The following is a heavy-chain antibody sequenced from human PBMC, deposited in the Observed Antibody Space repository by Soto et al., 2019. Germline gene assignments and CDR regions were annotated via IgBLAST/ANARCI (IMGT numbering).Heavy chain of an antibody. D-gene: IGHD2-15*01. J-gene: IGHJ6*02. V-gene: IGHV3-15*01. CDR3: TTDPTAYSSYYYSGMDV. CDR1: GFTFSNAW. CDR2: IKSKTDGGTT. Sequence: EVQLVESGGGLVKPGGSLRLSCAASGFTFSNAWMSWVRQAPGKGLEWVGRIKSKTDGGTTDYAAPVKGRFTISRDDSKNTLYLQMNSLKTEDTAVYYCTTDPTAYSSYYYSGMDVWGQGTTVTVSS.